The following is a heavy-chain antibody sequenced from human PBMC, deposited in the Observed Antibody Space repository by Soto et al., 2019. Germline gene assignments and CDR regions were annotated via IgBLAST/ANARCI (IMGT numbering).Heavy chain of an antibody. D-gene: IGHD1-26*01. CDR2: IHSDGTST. J-gene: IGHJ3*01. CDR1: GFTFDYYW. V-gene: IGHV3-74*01. CDR3: ARGDRGAFDL. Sequence: EVQLVESGGGLVQPGESLRLSCAASGFTFDYYWMHWVRQAPGKGLVWVSRIHSDGTSTTYADSVKGRFTISRDNAKKTLSLQMNSLRAEDTAVYYYARGDRGAFDLWGQGTVVTVSS.